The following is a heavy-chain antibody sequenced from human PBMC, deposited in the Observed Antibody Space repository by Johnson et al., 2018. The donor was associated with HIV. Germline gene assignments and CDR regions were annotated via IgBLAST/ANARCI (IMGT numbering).Heavy chain of an antibody. CDR1: GFTFSSYA. CDR3: AKDLVVTAPGAFDV. Sequence: VESGGGVVQPGRSLRLSCAASGFTFSSYAMHWVRQAPGKGLEWVAVISYDGSNNYYADSVTGRSTISRDNSTNPLYLQMSSLRAEDTAVYYCAKDLVVTAPGAFDVWGQGTMVTVSS. D-gene: IGHD2-21*02. V-gene: IGHV3-30-3*01. CDR2: ISYDGSNN. J-gene: IGHJ3*01.